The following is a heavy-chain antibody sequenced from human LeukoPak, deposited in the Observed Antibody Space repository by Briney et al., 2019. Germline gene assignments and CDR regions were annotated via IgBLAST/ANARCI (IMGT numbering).Heavy chain of an antibody. CDR2: ISGSGGST. V-gene: IGHV3-23*01. CDR1: AFTFSSYA. Sequence: PGGSLRLSCAASAFTFSSYAMSWVRQAPGKGLEWVSAISGSGGSTYYADSVKGRFTISRDNSKNTLYLQMNSLRAEDTAVYYCAKYSLWFREEVDAFDIWGQGTMVTVSS. D-gene: IGHD3-10*01. J-gene: IGHJ3*02. CDR3: AKYSLWFREEVDAFDI.